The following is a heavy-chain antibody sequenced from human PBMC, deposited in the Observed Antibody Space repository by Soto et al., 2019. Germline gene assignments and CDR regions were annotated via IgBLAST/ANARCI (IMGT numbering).Heavy chain of an antibody. J-gene: IGHJ4*02. CDR1: GGTFSSYT. CDR2: IIPILGIA. V-gene: IGHV1-69*08. D-gene: IGHD1-26*01. Sequence: QVQLVQSGAEVKKPGSSVKVSCKASGGTFSSYTISWVRQAPGQGLEWMGRIIPILGIANYAQKFQGRVTITADKSTSTAYMELSSLRSEDTAVYYCARDEEGATWGFDYWGQGTLVTVSS. CDR3: ARDEEGATWGFDY.